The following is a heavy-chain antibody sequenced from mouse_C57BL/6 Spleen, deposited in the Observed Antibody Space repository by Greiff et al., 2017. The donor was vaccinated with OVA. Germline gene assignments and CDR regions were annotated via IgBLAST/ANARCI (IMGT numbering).Heavy chain of an antibody. D-gene: IGHD1-1*01. J-gene: IGHJ4*01. CDR3: ARSGYYGSSSYAMDY. CDR1: GYSITSGYY. Sequence: EVQLQESGPGLVKPSQSLSLTCSVTGYSITSGYYWNWIRQFPGNKLEWMGYISYDGSNNYNPSLRNRISITRDTSKNQFFLKLNSVTTEDTATYYCARSGYYGSSSYAMDYWGQGTSVTVSS. V-gene: IGHV3-6*01. CDR2: ISYDGSN.